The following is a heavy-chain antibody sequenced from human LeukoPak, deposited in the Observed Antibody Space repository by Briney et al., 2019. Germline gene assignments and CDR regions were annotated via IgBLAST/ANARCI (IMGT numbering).Heavy chain of an antibody. Sequence: GGSLRLSCAASGFTVSSNYMSWVRQAPGKGLEWVSVIYSGGSTYYADSVKGRFTISRDNSENTLYLQMNSLRAEDTAVYYCASDIYLRSYLTFDYWGQGTLVTVSS. V-gene: IGHV3-53*01. D-gene: IGHD1-26*01. CDR1: GFTVSSNY. CDR2: IYSGGST. CDR3: ASDIYLRSYLTFDY. J-gene: IGHJ4*02.